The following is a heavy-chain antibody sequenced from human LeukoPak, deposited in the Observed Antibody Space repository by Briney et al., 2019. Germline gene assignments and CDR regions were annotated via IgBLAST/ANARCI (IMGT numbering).Heavy chain of an antibody. Sequence: GGSLRLSCAASGFTFTDYYMSWIRQAPGKGLEWVSYISGSGSTVYYAASVRGRFTISRDNAKNSLFLQMNSLRAEATAVYYCARDRGNSDPGDWFDSWGQGTLVTVSS. CDR1: GFTFTDYY. D-gene: IGHD4-23*01. J-gene: IGHJ5*01. CDR2: ISGSGSTV. CDR3: ARDRGNSDPGDWFDS. V-gene: IGHV3-11*01.